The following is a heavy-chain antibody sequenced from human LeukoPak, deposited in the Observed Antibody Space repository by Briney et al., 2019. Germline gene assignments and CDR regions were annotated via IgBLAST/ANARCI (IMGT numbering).Heavy chain of an antibody. CDR3: ARQGYSSSSRFDY. J-gene: IGHJ4*02. V-gene: IGHV5-51*01. CDR2: IYPGDSDT. CDR1: GYTFTNYW. D-gene: IGHD6-6*01. Sequence: GESLKISCKGSGYTFTNYWIGWVRQMPGKGLEWMGIIYPGDSDTRYSPSFQGQVTISADKSISTAYLQWSSLKASDTAMYYCARQGYSSSSRFDYWGQGTLVTVSS.